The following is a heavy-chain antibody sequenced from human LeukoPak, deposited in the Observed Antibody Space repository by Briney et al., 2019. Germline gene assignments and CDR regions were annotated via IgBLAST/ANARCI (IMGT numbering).Heavy chain of an antibody. J-gene: IGHJ4*02. V-gene: IGHV3-66*02. CDR1: GFTVNGKY. CDR3: ARHLRVYAFAY. Sequence: GGSLRLSCAASGFTVNGKYMSWVRQAPGKGLEWVSVIYSTGSTSYGDYVKGRFPVSRDTSNNTVYLQMTSLTAEDTAVYYCARHLRVYAFAYWGQGTLVTVSS. D-gene: IGHD2-8*01. CDR2: IYSTGST.